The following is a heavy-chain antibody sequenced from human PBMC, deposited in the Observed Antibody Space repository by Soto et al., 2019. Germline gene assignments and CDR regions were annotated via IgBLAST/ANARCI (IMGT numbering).Heavy chain of an antibody. CDR1: GGSISSGDYY. J-gene: IGHJ4*02. CDR2: IYYSGST. V-gene: IGHV4-30-4*01. CDR3: ARGILAARPPGRY. Sequence: PSETLSLTCTVSGGSISSGDYYWSWIRQPPGKGLEWIGYIYYSGSTYYNPSLKSRVTISVDTSKNQFSLKLSSVTAADTAVYYCARGILAARPPGRYWGQGTLVTVSS. D-gene: IGHD6-6*01.